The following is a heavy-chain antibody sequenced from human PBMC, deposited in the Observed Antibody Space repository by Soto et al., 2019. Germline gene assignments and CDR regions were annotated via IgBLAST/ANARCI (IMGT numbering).Heavy chain of an antibody. D-gene: IGHD6-13*01. CDR2: IIGSGVRT. CDR3: AKELMLAAGSWLTSDQPYYGMDV. CDR1: GFTSSHYA. V-gene: IGHV3-23*01. J-gene: IGHJ6*02. Sequence: EVQLLESGGGLVQSGGSLRVSGAASGFTSSHYAMSWVRQAPGKGLEWVSSIIGSGVRTYYADYVQGRFTISRDNSKNMLYMKMDSLRAEDTAIYYCAKELMLAAGSWLTSDQPYYGMDVWGQGTTVTVSS.